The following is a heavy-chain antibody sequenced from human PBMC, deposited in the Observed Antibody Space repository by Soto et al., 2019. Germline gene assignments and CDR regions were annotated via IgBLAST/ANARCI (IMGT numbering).Heavy chain of an antibody. Sequence: GESLKISCKGSGYSFTSYWIGWVRQMPGKGLEWMGIIYPGDSDTRYSPSFQGQVTISADKSISTAYLQWSSLKASDTAMYYCARLALAHDSSRYHIFDDWGQGTLVTVSS. CDR3: ARLALAHDSSRYHIFDD. J-gene: IGHJ4*02. D-gene: IGHD3-22*01. CDR2: IYPGDSDT. CDR1: GYSFTSYW. V-gene: IGHV5-51*01.